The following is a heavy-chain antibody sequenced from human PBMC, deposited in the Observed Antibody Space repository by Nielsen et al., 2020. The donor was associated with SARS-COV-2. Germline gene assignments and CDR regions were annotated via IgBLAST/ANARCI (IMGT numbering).Heavy chain of an antibody. J-gene: IGHJ6*02. D-gene: IGHD2-2*01. Sequence: GGSLRLSCAASGFTFSSYSMNWVRQAPGKGLEWVSYISSSSSTIYYADSVKGRFTISRDNAKNSLYLQMNSLRAEDTAVYYCARDLEDIVVVPAADVHADYYYYYGMDVWGQGTTVTVSS. CDR1: GFTFSSYS. V-gene: IGHV3-48*01. CDR3: ARDLEDIVVVPAADVHADYYYYYGMDV. CDR2: ISSSSSTI.